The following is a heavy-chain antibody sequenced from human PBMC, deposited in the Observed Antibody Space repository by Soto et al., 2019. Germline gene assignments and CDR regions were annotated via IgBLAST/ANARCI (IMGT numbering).Heavy chain of an antibody. CDR3: ARARGSVFAVVIIRHFDY. V-gene: IGHV4-31*03. Sequence: SETLSLTCTVSGGSISSGGYYWSWIRQHPGKGLEWIGYIYYSGSTYYNPSLKSRVTISVDTSKNQFSLKMISVTAADTAVSYSARARGSVFAVVIIRHFDYWGQGTLVTVSS. J-gene: IGHJ4*02. CDR1: GGSISSGGYY. CDR2: IYYSGST. D-gene: IGHD3-3*01.